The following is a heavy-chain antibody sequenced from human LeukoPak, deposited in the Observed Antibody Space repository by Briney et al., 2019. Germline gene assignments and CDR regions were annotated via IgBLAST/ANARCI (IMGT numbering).Heavy chain of an antibody. Sequence: SETLSLTCTVSGGSISSTSYHWAWIRQPPGKGLEWIATVYYTGSAYYNPSLKSRVTISVDTSKGQFSLKLSSVTTADTALYYCARYASGSYYWFDPWGQGTLVTVSS. CDR3: ARYASGSYYWFDP. CDR2: VYYTGSA. D-gene: IGHD3-10*01. V-gene: IGHV4-39*01. J-gene: IGHJ5*02. CDR1: GGSISSTSYH.